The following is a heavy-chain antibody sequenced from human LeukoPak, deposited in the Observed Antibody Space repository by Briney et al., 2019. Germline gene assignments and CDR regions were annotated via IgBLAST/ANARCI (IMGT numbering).Heavy chain of an antibody. CDR1: GYTFTSYG. Sequence: GASVKVSCKASGYTFTSYGISWVRQTPGQGLEWMGWISAYNGNTNYAQKLQGRVTMTTDTSTSTAYMELRSLRSDDTAVYYCARSSGYCSSTSCYGDNWFDPWGQGTLATVSS. CDR3: ARSSGYCSSTSCYGDNWFDP. J-gene: IGHJ5*02. CDR2: ISAYNGNT. V-gene: IGHV1-18*01. D-gene: IGHD2-2*01.